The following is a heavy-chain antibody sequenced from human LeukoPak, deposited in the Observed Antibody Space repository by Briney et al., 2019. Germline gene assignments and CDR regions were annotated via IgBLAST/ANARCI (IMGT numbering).Heavy chain of an antibody. CDR3: ARDPNHDYVWASYRPSNWFDH. V-gene: IGHV1-46*01. CDR2: INPSGGST. D-gene: IGHD3-16*02. CDR1: GYTFTSYY. Sequence: ASVTVSCKASGYTFTSYYMHWVRQAPGQGREWMGIINPSGGSTSYAQKFQGRVTMTRDTSTSTVYMELSSLRSEDTAVYYCARDPNHDYVWASYRPSNWFDHWGQGTLVTVSS. J-gene: IGHJ5*02.